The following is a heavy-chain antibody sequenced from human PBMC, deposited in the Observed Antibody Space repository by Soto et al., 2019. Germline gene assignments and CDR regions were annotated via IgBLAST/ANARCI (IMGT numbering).Heavy chain of an antibody. CDR2: ISAYNGNT. D-gene: IGHD3-9*01. J-gene: IGHJ3*02. Sequence: APVKVSLKASGYTLSRYGVSGVRQAPGQRLEWMGWISAYNGNTNYAQKLQGRVTMTTDTSTSTAYMELRSLRSDDTAVYYCARRGYDILTGWWNAFDIWGQGTMVTVS. CDR1: GYTLSRYG. V-gene: IGHV1-18*01. CDR3: ARRGYDILTGWWNAFDI.